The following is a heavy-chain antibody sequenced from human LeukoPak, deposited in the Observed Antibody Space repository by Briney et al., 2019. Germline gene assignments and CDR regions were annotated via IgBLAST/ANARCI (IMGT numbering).Heavy chain of an antibody. D-gene: IGHD5-18*01. Sequence: SGPTLVKPTQPTCPFSGFSLSTSGAGVGWIRQPPGKALELLALISRNDDKRYSPSLKSRPTITKYTSKNQVVLTMTNMDPVDTATYYWAHVDTTMVTSGFDVRGQGTMVTVS. CDR1: GFSLSTSGAG. CDR2: ISRNDDK. J-gene: IGHJ3*01. V-gene: IGHV2-5*01. CDR3: AHVDTTMVTSGFDV.